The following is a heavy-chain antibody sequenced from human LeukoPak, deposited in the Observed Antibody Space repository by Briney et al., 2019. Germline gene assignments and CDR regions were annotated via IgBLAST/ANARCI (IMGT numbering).Heavy chain of an antibody. V-gene: IGHV4-39*01. CDR2: ICYSGST. Sequence: SETLSLTCTVSGGSISSSSYYWGWIRQPPGKGLEWIGSICYSGSTYYNPSLKSRVTISVDTSKNQFSLKLSSVTAADTAVYYCARHHKYGPTAAHFDYWGQGTLVTVSS. J-gene: IGHJ4*02. CDR1: GGSISSSSYY. CDR3: ARHHKYGPTAAHFDY. D-gene: IGHD2-2*01.